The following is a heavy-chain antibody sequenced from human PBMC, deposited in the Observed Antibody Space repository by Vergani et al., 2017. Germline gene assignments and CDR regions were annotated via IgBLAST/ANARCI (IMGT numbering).Heavy chain of an antibody. D-gene: IGHD3-9*01. Sequence: EVQLVESGGGLVQPGGSLRLSCAASGFSLSRFWMSWVRQAPGKGLEWVAHISPDGSATSYVDSVKGRFTISRDNSKNTLYLQMNSLRAEDTAVYYCVSIPYFDWLFYFDYWGQGTLVNGSS. V-gene: IGHV3-7*03. CDR1: GFSLSRFW. J-gene: IGHJ4*02. CDR3: VSIPYFDWLFYFDY. CDR2: ISPDGSAT.